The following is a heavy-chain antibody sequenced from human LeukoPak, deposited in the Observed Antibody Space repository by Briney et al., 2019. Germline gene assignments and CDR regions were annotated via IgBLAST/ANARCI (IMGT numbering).Heavy chain of an antibody. CDR1: GGSISSSSYY. Sequence: PSETLSLTCTVSGGSISSSSYYWGWIRQPPGEGLEWIGSIYYSGSTYYNPSLKSRVTISVDTSKNQFSLKLSSVTAADTAVYYCAREIIVAKGKYDVLRYFGGPLDVWGQGTTVTVSS. V-gene: IGHV4-39*07. CDR2: IYYSGST. D-gene: IGHD3-9*01. CDR3: AREIIVAKGKYDVLRYFGGPLDV. J-gene: IGHJ6*02.